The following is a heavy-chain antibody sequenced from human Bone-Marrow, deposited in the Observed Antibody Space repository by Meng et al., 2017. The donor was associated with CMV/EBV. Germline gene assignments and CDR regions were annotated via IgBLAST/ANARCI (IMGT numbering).Heavy chain of an antibody. CDR2: INPNSGGT. V-gene: IGHV1-2*02. CDR3: VRDQWSSGYCSSASWRSGFDP. CDR1: GYTFTGYY. Sequence: ASVKVSCKASGYTFTGYYMHWVRQAPGQGLEWMGWINPNSGGTNYAQKFQGRVTMTRDTSISTAYMELSRLRSADTALYYCVRDQWSSGYCSSASWRSGFDPWGQGTLVTVSS. J-gene: IGHJ5*01. D-gene: IGHD2-2*03.